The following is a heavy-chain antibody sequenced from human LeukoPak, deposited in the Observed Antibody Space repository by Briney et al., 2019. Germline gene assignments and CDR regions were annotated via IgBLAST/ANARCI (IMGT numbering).Heavy chain of an antibody. D-gene: IGHD3/OR15-3a*01. J-gene: IGHJ4*02. Sequence: GGSLRLSCVTSGITFSNYYMHWVRQVPGKGLVWVSHIIQDGSVTSYADSVKGRFTISRDNAKNTVYLQLNNLRAEDTAVYYCATDDSRGLVYWGQGTLVTVSS. V-gene: IGHV3-74*01. CDR2: IIQDGSVT. CDR3: ATDDSRGLVY. CDR1: GITFSNYY.